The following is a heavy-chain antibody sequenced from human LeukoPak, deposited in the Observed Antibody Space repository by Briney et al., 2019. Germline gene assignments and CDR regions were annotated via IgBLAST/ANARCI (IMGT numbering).Heavy chain of an antibody. CDR2: IKEDGSEK. CDR1: GFTFSSYW. CDR3: ATGGVDILFPDY. J-gene: IGHJ4*02. V-gene: IGHV3-7*01. D-gene: IGHD3-9*01. Sequence: PGGSLRLSCAVSGFTFSSYWMSWVRQAPGKGLEWVANIKEDGSEKYYVDSVKGRFTISRDNAKNSLYLQMNSLRAEDTAVYYCATGGVDILFPDYWGQGTLVTVSS.